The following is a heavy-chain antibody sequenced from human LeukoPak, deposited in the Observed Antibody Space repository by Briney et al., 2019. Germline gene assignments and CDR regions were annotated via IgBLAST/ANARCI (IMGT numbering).Heavy chain of an antibody. J-gene: IGHJ4*02. CDR3: ARTPIRFLEWSEDY. V-gene: IGHV4-30-4*01. CDR1: GGSISSGDYY. CDR2: IYYSGST. D-gene: IGHD3-3*01. Sequence: PSETLSHTCTVSGGSISSGDYYWSWIRQPPGKGLEWIGYIYYSGSTYYNPSLKSRVTISVDTSKNQFSLKLSSVTAADTAVYYCARTPIRFLEWSEDYWGQGTLVTVSS.